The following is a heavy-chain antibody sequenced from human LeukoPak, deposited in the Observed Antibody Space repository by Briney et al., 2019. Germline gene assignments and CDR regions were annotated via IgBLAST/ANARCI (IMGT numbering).Heavy chain of an antibody. D-gene: IGHD6-6*01. V-gene: IGHV3-21*01. J-gene: IGHJ6*02. Sequence: PGGSLRLSCAASGFTFSSYSMNWVRQAPGKGLEWVSSISSSSSYIYYADSVKGRFTISRDNAKNSLYLQMYSLRAEDTAVYYCARDVSEGSSSYYYGMDVWGQGTTVTVSS. CDR3: ARDVSEGSSSYYYGMDV. CDR2: ISSSSSYI. CDR1: GFTFSSYS.